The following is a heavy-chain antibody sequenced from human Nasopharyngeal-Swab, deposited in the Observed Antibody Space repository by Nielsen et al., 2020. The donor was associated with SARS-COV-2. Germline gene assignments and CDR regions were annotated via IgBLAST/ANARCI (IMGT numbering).Heavy chain of an antibody. CDR3: ARHFRGGDV. Sequence: GSLRLSCTVSGGSISPYYWGWTRQPPGKGLEWIGYIYYTGSTNYNPSLKSRLTISVDRSKNQFSLRLSSVTAADTAVYYCARHFRGGDVWGNGTTVTVSS. J-gene: IGHJ6*04. CDR2: IYYTGST. CDR1: GGSISPYY. D-gene: IGHD3-10*01. V-gene: IGHV4-59*08.